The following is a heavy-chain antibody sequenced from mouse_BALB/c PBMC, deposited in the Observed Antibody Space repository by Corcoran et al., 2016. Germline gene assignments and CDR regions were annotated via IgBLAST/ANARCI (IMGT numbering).Heavy chain of an antibody. CDR3: ARNGPWYYDV. CDR1: GYTFTDYY. J-gene: IGHJ1*01. V-gene: IGHV1-84*02. CDR2: IYPGSGNT. Sequence: QIQLQQSGPELVKPGASVKISCKASGYTFTDYYINCVKQKPGQGLEWIGWIYPGSGNTKYNEKFKGKATLTIDTSSSTAYMQLSSLTSEDTAVYFCARNGPWYYDVWGAVTTVTVSS.